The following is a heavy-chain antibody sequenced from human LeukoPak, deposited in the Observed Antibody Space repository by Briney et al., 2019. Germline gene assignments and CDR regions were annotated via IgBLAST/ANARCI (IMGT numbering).Heavy chain of an antibody. CDR1: GFTFSSYS. CDR3: ARMIPQYGMDV. CDR2: IYSGSST. V-gene: IGHV3-53*01. Sequence: RGSLRLSCAASGFTFSSYSMNWVRQAPGKGLEWVSVIYSGSSTYYVDSVKGRFTISRDNSKNTLYLQMNSLRAEDTAVYYCARMIPQYGMDVWGQGTTVTVSS. J-gene: IGHJ6*02. D-gene: IGHD3-22*01.